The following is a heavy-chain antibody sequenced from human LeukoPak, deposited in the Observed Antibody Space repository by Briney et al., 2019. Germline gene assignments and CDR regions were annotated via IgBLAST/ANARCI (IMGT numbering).Heavy chain of an antibody. CDR1: GITLSNYG. CDR2: ISDSGGRT. J-gene: IGHJ4*02. CDR3: AKRGVVVRVILVGFHKEANYFDS. Sequence: GGSLRLSCAVSGITLSNYGMSWVRQAPGKGLEWVAGISDSGGRTKYADSVKGRFTISRDNPKNTLYLQMNSLRPEDTAVYFCAKRGVVVRVILVGFHKEANYFDSWGQGVLVTVSS. V-gene: IGHV3-23*01. D-gene: IGHD3-10*01.